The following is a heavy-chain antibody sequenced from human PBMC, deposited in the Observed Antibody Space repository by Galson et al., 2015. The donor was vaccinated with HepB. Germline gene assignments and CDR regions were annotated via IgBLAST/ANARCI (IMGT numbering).Heavy chain of an antibody. CDR1: GFTFGDYA. Sequence: SLRLSCAASGFTFGDYAMSWVRQAPGKGLEWVGFIRSKTYGGTTEYAASVKGRFTISRDDSKSIAYPQMNSLKTEDTAVYYCTRDSAIAVAETWDYWGQGTLVTVSS. J-gene: IGHJ4*02. D-gene: IGHD6-19*01. V-gene: IGHV3-49*04. CDR3: TRDSAIAVAETWDY. CDR2: IRSKTYGGTT.